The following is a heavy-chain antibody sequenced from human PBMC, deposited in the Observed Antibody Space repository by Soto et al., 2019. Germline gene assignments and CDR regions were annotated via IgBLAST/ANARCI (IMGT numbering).Heavy chain of an antibody. D-gene: IGHD3-22*01. CDR3: AKVFYYYDSSGYYYFDY. J-gene: IGHJ4*02. CDR2: ISGSGSTI. CDR1: GFTFSSYA. V-gene: IGHV3-23*01. Sequence: GGSLRLSCAASGFTFSSYAVSWVRQAPGKGPEWISSISGSGSTICYADSVKGRFTISRDNSKNTLYLQMSSLRAEDTAVYYCAKVFYYYDSSGYYYFDYWGQGTLVTVSS.